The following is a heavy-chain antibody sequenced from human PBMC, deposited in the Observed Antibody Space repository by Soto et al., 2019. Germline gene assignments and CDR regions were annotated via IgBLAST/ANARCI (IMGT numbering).Heavy chain of an antibody. J-gene: IGHJ6*02. Sequence: GGSLRLSCAASGFTFSSYGMHWVRQAPGKGLEWVAVIWYDGSNKYYADSVKGRFTISRDNSKNTLYLQMNSLRAEDTAVYYCARDPAAGTVTDYYYYYGMDVWGQGTTVTVSS. CDR3: ARDPAAGTVTDYYYYYGMDV. CDR1: GFTFSSYG. CDR2: IWYDGSNK. V-gene: IGHV3-33*01. D-gene: IGHD6-19*01.